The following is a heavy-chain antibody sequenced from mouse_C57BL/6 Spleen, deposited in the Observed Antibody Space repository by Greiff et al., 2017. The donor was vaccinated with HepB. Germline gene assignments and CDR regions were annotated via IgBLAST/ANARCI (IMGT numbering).Heavy chain of an antibody. V-gene: IGHV1-26*01. D-gene: IGHD4-1*01. J-gene: IGHJ2*01. CDR3: ANGKGPYFDY. CDR1: GYTFTDYY. CDR2: INPNNGGT. Sequence: EVQLQQSGPELVKPGASVKISCKASGYTFTDYYMNWVKQSHGKSLEWIGDINPNNGGTSYNQKFKGKATLTVDKSSSTAYMELRSLTSEDSAVYCCANGKGPYFDYWGQGTTLTVSS.